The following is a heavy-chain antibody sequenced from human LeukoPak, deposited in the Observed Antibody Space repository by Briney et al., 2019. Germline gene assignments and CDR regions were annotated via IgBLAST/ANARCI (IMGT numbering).Heavy chain of an antibody. J-gene: IGHJ3*02. CDR1: GFTFSDYY. V-gene: IGHV3-11*05. CDR2: SRTSSSYT. CDR3: ERVSEKLVLFDI. Sequence: GQTLRLSCAASGFTFSDYYMTWICQAPSQGLDLVSYSRTSSSYTNYADSAKARITSSRDNAKTSLNLQMNSLSAETTAVKYVERVSEKLVLFDIWGQGTMVTVCS. D-gene: IGHD6-13*01.